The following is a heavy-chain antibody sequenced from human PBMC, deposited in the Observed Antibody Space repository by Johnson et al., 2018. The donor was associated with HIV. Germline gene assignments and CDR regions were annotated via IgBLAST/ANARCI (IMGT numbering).Heavy chain of an antibody. CDR2: ISYAGSNK. CDR1: GFTFSSYA. J-gene: IGHJ3*02. Sequence: QVQLVESGGGVVQPGRSLRLSCTASGFTFSSYAMHWVRQAPGKGLEWVAVISYAGSNKYYADSVKGRFPISRDNSKNTLYLQMNSLRAEDTAVYYCARDETPSYSSYDAFDIWGQGTMVTVSS. D-gene: IGHD6-6*01. CDR3: ARDETPSYSSYDAFDI. V-gene: IGHV3-30*04.